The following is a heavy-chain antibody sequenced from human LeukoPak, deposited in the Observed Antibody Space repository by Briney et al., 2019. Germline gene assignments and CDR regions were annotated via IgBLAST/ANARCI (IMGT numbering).Heavy chain of an antibody. V-gene: IGHV3-23*01. Sequence: GGSLRLSCAASGFMFKSYAMSWVRQAPGKGLEWVSGISGRGDITNYADSVKGRFTISRDNSNNTLHLHLHGMTLEHSAVYYCAKDILSSVGIPDYWVQGTHVTDSS. CDR1: GFMFKSYA. J-gene: IGHJ4*02. CDR3: AKDILSSVGIPDY. CDR2: ISGRGDIT. D-gene: IGHD1-26*01.